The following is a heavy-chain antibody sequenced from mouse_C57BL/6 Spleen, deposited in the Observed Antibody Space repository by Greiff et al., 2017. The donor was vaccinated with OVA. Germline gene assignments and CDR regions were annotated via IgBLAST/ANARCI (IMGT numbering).Heavy chain of an antibody. V-gene: IGHV1-64*01. CDR2: IHPNSGST. Sequence: QVQLQQPGAELVKPGASVKLSCKASGYTFTSYWMHWVKQRPGQGLEWIGMIHPNSGSTNYNEKFKSKATLTVDKSSSTAYMQLSSLTSEDSAVYYCARSGYGSSWAWFAYWGQGTLITVSA. J-gene: IGHJ3*01. CDR3: ARSGYGSSWAWFAY. CDR1: GYTFTSYW. D-gene: IGHD1-1*01.